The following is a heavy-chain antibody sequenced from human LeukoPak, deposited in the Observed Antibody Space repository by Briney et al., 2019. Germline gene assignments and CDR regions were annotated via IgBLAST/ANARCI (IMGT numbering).Heavy chain of an antibody. CDR2: IIPIFGTA. D-gene: IGHD3-22*01. Sequence: SVKVSCKASGGTFSSYAISWVRQAPGQGLEWMGGIIPIFGTANYAQKFQGRVTMTTDTSTTTAYMELRSLKYDDTAVYYCARGRDSSGSPLAAYWGQGTLVTVSS. V-gene: IGHV1-69*05. J-gene: IGHJ4*02. CDR3: ARGRDSSGSPLAAY. CDR1: GGTFSSYA.